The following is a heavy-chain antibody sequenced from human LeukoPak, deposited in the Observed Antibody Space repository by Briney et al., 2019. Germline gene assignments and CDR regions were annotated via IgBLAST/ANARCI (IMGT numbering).Heavy chain of an antibody. CDR3: AREGVVAIDY. CDR1: GGSISSGGYS. CDR2: IYHSGST. Sequence: SETLSLTCAVSGGSISSGGYSWCWIRQPPGKGLEWIGYIYHSGSTYYNPSLKSRVTISVDRSKNQFSLKLSSVTAADTAVYYCAREGVVAIDYWGQGTLVTVSS. J-gene: IGHJ4*02. V-gene: IGHV4-30-2*01. D-gene: IGHD3-22*01.